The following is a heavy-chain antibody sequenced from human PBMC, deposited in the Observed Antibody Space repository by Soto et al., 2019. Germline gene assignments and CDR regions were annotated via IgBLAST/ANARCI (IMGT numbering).Heavy chain of an antibody. V-gene: IGHV4-31*03. J-gene: IGHJ4*02. CDR1: GDSITSGGYY. CDR2: IYGSGGSGST. CDR3: ARKQAGYFYGIDY. Sequence: LSLTCTVTGDSITSGGYYWSWIRQHPGKGLEWLGYIYGSGGSGSTLYNQSLKSRITLSVDTSKTQFSLNLSSVTVADTAVYFCARKQAGYFYGIDYWGQGTLVTVSS. D-gene: IGHD3-10*01.